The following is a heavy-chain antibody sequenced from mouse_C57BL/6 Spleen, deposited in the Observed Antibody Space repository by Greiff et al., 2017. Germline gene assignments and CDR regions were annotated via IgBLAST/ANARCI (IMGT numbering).Heavy chain of an antibody. CDR3: ARQALRFDY. V-gene: IGHV5-6*01. CDR1: GFTFSSYG. Sequence: EVKLQESGGDLVKPGGSLKLSCAASGFTFSSYGMSWVRQTPDKRLEWVATISSGGSYTYYPDSVKGRFTISRDNAKNTLYLQMSSLKSEDTAMYYCARQALRFDYWGQGTTLTVSS. CDR2: ISSGGSYT. D-gene: IGHD1-1*01. J-gene: IGHJ2*01.